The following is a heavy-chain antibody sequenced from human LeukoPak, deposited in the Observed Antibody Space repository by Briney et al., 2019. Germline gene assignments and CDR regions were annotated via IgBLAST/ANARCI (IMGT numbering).Heavy chain of an antibody. Sequence: PGGSLRLSCAASGFTFSSYAMSWVRQAPGKGLEWVSAISGSGDGTYYADSVKGRFTISRDNSENMLYLQMNSLRVEDTAVYFCAKDRPNYYGSNGHYYRRDGDYWGQGTLVTVSS. CDR3: AKDRPNYYGSNGHYYRRDGDY. CDR2: ISGSGDGT. D-gene: IGHD3-22*01. V-gene: IGHV3-23*01. CDR1: GFTFSSYA. J-gene: IGHJ4*02.